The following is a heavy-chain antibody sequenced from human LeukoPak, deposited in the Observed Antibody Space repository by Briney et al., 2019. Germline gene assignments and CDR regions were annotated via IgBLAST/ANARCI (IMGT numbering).Heavy chain of an antibody. CDR3: ARDNLFDY. V-gene: IGHV4-38-2*02. J-gene: IGHJ4*02. CDR2: IYHSGST. Sequence: PSETLSLTCTVSGYSISSGYCWGWIRQPPGKGLEWIGSIYHSGSTYYNPSLKSRVTMSVDTSKNQFSLKLSSVTAADTAVYYCARDNLFDYWGQGTLVTVSS. D-gene: IGHD1-20*01. CDR1: GYSISSGYC.